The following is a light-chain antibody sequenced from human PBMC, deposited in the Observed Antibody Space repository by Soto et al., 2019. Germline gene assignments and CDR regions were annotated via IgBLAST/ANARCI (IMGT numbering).Light chain of an antibody. J-gene: IGKJ3*01. V-gene: IGKV3-20*01. CDR2: GAS. CDR1: QSVSANY. CDR3: HQYGRSPFT. Sequence: EVVLTQSPATLSLSPGERATLSCRANQSVSANYLAWYLQKPGQAPRLLIYGASSRATGIPDRFSGSGSGTDFTLTISRLEPEDFAVFYCHQYGRSPFTFGPGTKVDIK.